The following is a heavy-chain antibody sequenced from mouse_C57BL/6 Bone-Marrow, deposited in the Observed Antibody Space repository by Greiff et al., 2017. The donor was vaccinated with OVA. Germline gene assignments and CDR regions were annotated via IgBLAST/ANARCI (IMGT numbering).Heavy chain of an antibody. Sequence: VQLQQSRAELARPGASVKLSCKASGYTYTSYGISWVKQRTGQGLEWIGEIYPRSGNTYYNEKFKGKATLTADKSSSTTYMEHRSLTSEDSAVYFCATPLTTVPPFAYWGQGTLVTVSA. J-gene: IGHJ3*01. CDR1: GYTYTSYG. CDR3: ATPLTTVPPFAY. D-gene: IGHD1-1*01. V-gene: IGHV1-81*01. CDR2: IYPRSGNT.